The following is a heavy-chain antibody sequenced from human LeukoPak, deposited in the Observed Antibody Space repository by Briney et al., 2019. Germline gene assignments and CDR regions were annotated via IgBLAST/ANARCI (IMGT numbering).Heavy chain of an antibody. Sequence: GGSLRLSCAASGFTFSSYSVTWVRQAPGKGLEWVSSISSSSDYIYYADSVKGRFTISRDNAKNSLYLQMSRLRAEDTAVYYCARPVLAPVTTALDYWGQGTLVTVSS. D-gene: IGHD4-17*01. V-gene: IGHV3-21*01. CDR1: GFTFSSYS. J-gene: IGHJ4*02. CDR2: ISSSSDYI. CDR3: ARPVLAPVTTALDY.